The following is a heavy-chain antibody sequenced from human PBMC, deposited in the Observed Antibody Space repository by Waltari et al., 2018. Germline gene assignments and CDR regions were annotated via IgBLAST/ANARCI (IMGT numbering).Heavy chain of an antibody. CDR2: IGSSGRNT. D-gene: IGHD2-2*01. J-gene: IGHJ5*02. V-gene: IGHV3-23*01. Sequence: EVQLLESGGGLVQPGGSLRLYCAASGFTFSSSDMSWVRQAPGKGLEWVSVIGSSGRNTYYADSVKGRFTISRDDSKNTLYLQMNSLRAEDTAVYYCAKGPAARTNWFDPWGQGTLVTVSS. CDR1: GFTFSSSD. CDR3: AKGPAARTNWFDP.